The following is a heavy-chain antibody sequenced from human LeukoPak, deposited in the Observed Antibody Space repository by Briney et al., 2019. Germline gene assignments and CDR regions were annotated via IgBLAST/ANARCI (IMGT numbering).Heavy chain of an antibody. CDR2: ILFDGTDK. Sequence: PGGSLRLSCAASGFIFTSFAIHWVRQAPGKGLEWVAVILFDGTDKYYADSVKGRFTISRDNAKNSLYLQMNSLRAEDTAVYYCARDRSTVTTWVDYWGQGTLVTVSS. CDR1: GFIFTSFA. J-gene: IGHJ4*02. D-gene: IGHD4-17*01. CDR3: ARDRSTVTTWVDY. V-gene: IGHV3-30*04.